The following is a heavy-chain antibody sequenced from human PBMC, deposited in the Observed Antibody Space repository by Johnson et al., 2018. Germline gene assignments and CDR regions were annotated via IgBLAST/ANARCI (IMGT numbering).Heavy chain of an antibody. CDR1: GFTFGDYA. CDR3: TSDRIVGATSGYFQH. CDR2: IRSKASGGTT. D-gene: IGHD1-26*01. V-gene: IGHV3-49*05. Sequence: VQLLESGGGLVKPGRSLRLSCTASGFTFGDYAMSWFRQAPGKGLEWVGFIRSKASGGTTESAAPGKGRFTISRDDSKSIAYQQMNSLKTEDKAVYYCTSDRIVGATSGYFQHWGQGILVTVSS. J-gene: IGHJ1*01.